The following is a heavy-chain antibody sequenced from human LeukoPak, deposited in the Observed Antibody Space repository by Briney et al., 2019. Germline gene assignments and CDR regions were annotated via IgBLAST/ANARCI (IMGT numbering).Heavy chain of an antibody. Sequence: EASVKVSCKASGYTFTSYGISWVRQAPGQGLEWMGWISAYNGNTNYAQKLQGRVTITRDTSASTAYMELSSLRSEDTAVYYCARGPPPAERCGGDCYRFDYWGQGTLVTVSS. CDR3: ARGPPPAERCGGDCYRFDY. V-gene: IGHV1-18*01. CDR2: ISAYNGNT. D-gene: IGHD2-21*02. J-gene: IGHJ4*02. CDR1: GYTFTSYG.